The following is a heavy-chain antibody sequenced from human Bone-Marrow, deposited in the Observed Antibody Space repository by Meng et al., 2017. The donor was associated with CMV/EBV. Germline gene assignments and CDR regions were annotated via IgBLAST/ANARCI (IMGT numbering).Heavy chain of an antibody. J-gene: IGHJ3*02. CDR2: IKTDGSER. CDR1: GFTFSNYW. Sequence: GESLKISCVGSGFTFSNYWMSWTRQAPGKGLEWVAHIKTDGSERFHVDSVEGRFTISRDNAKNSVYLQMNSLRAEDTAVYYCATRRSSTYYYDSSGEAFDIWGQRKMVTVSS. V-gene: IGHV3-7*01. D-gene: IGHD3-22*01. CDR3: ATRRSSTYYYDSSGEAFDI.